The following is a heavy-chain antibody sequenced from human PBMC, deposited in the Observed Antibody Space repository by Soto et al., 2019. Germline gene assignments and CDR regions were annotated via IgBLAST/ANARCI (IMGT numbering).Heavy chain of an antibody. CDR1: GFTFSSYA. V-gene: IGHV3-30-3*01. D-gene: IGHD3-10*01. CDR3: ARDPRGLGELSDYYYGMDV. Sequence: GGSLRLSCAASGFTFSSYAMHWVRQAPGKGLEWVAVISYDGSNKYYADSVKGRFTISRDNSKNTLYLQMNSLRAEDTAVYYCARDPRGLGELSDYYYGMDVWGQGTTVTVSS. CDR2: ISYDGSNK. J-gene: IGHJ6*02.